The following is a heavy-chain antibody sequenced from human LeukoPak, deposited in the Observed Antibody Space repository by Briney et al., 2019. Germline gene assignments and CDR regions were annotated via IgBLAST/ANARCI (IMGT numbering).Heavy chain of an antibody. Sequence: SETLSLTCTVSGGSISSGGYYWSWIRQHPGKGLEWIGYIYYSGSTSYNPSLKSRVTISVDTSKNQFSLKLSSVTAADTAVYFCARDGGYGSGTYRFDYWGQGTLVTVSS. CDR1: GGSISSGGYY. CDR2: IYYSGST. CDR3: ARDGGYGSGTYRFDY. D-gene: IGHD3-10*01. J-gene: IGHJ4*02. V-gene: IGHV4-31*03.